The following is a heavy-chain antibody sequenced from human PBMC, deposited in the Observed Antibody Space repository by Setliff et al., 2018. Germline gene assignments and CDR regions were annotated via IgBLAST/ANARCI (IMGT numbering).Heavy chain of an antibody. CDR1: GDSIGRGGYY. J-gene: IGHJ5*02. D-gene: IGHD3-16*01. V-gene: IGHV4-31*03. CDR2: IYYSGGT. Sequence: SETLSLTCSVSGDSIGRGGYYWSWIRQQPGKGLEWIASIYYSGGTYYNPSLKSRLRVSMDSSKNQFYLDLSSVTAADTAVYYCARDRRGGYGAINWFDPWGQGTLVTVSS. CDR3: ARDRRGGYGAINWFDP.